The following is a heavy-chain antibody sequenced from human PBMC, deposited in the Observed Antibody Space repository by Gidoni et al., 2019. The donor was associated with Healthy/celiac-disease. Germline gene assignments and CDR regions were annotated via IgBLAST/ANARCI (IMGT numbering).Heavy chain of an antibody. J-gene: IGHJ6*02. V-gene: IGHV3-30*18. CDR3: ANGGQNWNYVYYYYYYGMDV. CDR2: ISYDGSNK. CDR1: GFTFRSYG. Sequence: QVQLVESGGGVVQPGRSLRLSCAASGFTFRSYGMHWVRQAPGKGLEWVAVISYDGSNKYYADSVKGRFTISRDNSKNTLYLQMNSLRAEDTAVYYCANGGQNWNYVYYYYYYGMDVWGQGTTVTVSS. D-gene: IGHD1-7*01.